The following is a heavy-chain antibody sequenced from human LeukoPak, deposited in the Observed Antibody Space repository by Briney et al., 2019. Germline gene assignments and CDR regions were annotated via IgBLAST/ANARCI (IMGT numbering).Heavy chain of an antibody. CDR1: GFSLSGYW. D-gene: IGHD5-12*01. J-gene: IGHJ4*02. Sequence: GGSLRLYCAASGFSLSGYWMSWVRQAPGKGLEWVARLHADGSEKYYVDSVKGRFTISRDNAKNSMYLQMNSLRVEDTAVYYCARGGYSFDYLGQGTLVTVSS. V-gene: IGHV3-7*01. CDR3: ARGGYSFDY. CDR2: LHADGSEK.